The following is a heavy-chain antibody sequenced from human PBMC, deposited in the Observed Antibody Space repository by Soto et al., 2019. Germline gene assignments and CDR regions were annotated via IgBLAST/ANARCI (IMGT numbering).Heavy chain of an antibody. CDR1: GGTFSCYA. D-gene: IGHD2-21*02. V-gene: IGHV1-69*13. Sequence: SVKVCCKASGGTFSCYAISWVRQAPGQGLECMGGIIPIFGTANYAQKFQGRVTITADESTSTAYMELSSLRSEDTAVYYCARGREAALAYCGGDCYSRAFDIWGQGTMVTVSS. CDR3: ARGREAALAYCGGDCYSRAFDI. CDR2: IIPIFGTA. J-gene: IGHJ3*02.